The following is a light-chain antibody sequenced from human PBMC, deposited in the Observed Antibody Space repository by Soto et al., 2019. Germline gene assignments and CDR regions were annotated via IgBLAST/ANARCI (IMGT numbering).Light chain of an antibody. V-gene: IGKV3-11*01. CDR3: LQSRNWPPLP. CDR2: DAS. J-gene: IGKJ4*01. CDR1: QSVSSY. Sequence: EIVLTQSPATMSFSPGERATLSCRASQSVSSYLAWYQQKPGQAPRLLIYDASNMATGIPARLSGSGSGTDFTLTISSLEPEDFAVYYCLQSRNWPPLPFGGGTKVEIK.